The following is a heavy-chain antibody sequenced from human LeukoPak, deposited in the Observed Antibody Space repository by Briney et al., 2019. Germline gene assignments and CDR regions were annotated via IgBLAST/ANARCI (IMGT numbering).Heavy chain of an antibody. V-gene: IGHV4-59*08. CDR2: ISYSGST. CDR3: ARVRGARYFDL. J-gene: IGHJ2*01. D-gene: IGHD3-10*01. Sequence: NPSETLSLTCTVSAGSISNYYWSWIRQPPGKGLEWIGYISYSGSTNYNPSLKSRVTISVDTSKNQFSLKLSSVTAADTAVYYCARVRGARYFDLWGRGTLVTVSS. CDR1: AGSISNYY.